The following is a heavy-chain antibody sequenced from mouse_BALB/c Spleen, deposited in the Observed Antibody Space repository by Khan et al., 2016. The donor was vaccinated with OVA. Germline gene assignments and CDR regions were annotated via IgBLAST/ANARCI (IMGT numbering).Heavy chain of an antibody. D-gene: IGHD2-10*01. Sequence: QVQLQQSGPGLVAPSQSLSITCTISGFSLSNYGVHWVRQPPGKGLEWLVVIWSDGSTAYNSALNSRLSISQDNSKSQVFLKMNSLQTDDTAMYYCARQPYYHYYIMDYWGQGTSVTVSS. CDR2: IWSDGST. CDR1: GFSLSNYG. V-gene: IGHV2-6-1*01. J-gene: IGHJ4*01. CDR3: ARQPYYHYYIMDY.